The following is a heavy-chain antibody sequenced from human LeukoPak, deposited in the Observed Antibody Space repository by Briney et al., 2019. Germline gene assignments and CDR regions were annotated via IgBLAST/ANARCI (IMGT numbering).Heavy chain of an antibody. D-gene: IGHD2-21*02. Sequence: PSETLSLTCTVSGGSTSSGGYYWSWIRQHPGKGLEWIGYIYYSGSTYYNPSLKSRVTISVDTSKNQFSLKLSSVTAADTAVYYCARTEYCGGDCYSDNWFDPWGQGTLVTVSS. CDR3: ARTEYCGGDCYSDNWFDP. CDR2: IYYSGST. J-gene: IGHJ5*02. V-gene: IGHV4-31*03. CDR1: GGSTSSGGYY.